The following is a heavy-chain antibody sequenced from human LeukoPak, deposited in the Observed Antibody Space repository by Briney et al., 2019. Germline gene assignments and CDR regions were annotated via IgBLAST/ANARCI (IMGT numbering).Heavy chain of an antibody. CDR1: GYTFTSYY. Sequence: ASVKVSCKASGYTFTSYYMHWVRQAPGQGLEWMGIINPSGGSTSYAQKFQGRVTMTRDMSTSTVYMELSSPRSEDTAVYYCAREGADYMGQNNWFDPWGQGTLVTVSS. D-gene: IGHD4-11*01. CDR3: AREGADYMGQNNWFDP. CDR2: INPSGGST. J-gene: IGHJ5*02. V-gene: IGHV1-46*01.